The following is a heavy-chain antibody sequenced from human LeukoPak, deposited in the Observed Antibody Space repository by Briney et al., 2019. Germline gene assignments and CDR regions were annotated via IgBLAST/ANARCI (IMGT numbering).Heavy chain of an antibody. CDR2: IYYSGST. CDR3: ARTVFSIAARPGSYYYYYMDV. Sequence: SETLSLTCTVSGGSISSHYWSWIRQPPGKGLEWIGYIYYSGSTNYNPSLKSRVTISVDTSKNQFSLKLSSVTAADTAVYYCARTVFSIAARPGSYYYYYMDVWGKGTTVTVSS. D-gene: IGHD6-6*01. CDR1: GGSISSHY. V-gene: IGHV4-59*11. J-gene: IGHJ6*03.